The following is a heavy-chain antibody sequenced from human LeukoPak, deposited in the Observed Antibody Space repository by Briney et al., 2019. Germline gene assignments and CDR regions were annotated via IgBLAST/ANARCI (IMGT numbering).Heavy chain of an antibody. V-gene: IGHV3-9*01. CDR2: ISWNSGSM. Sequence: PGRSLRLSCAASGFTFDDYAMHWVRQAPGKGLEWVSGISWNSGSMDYADSVKGRFTISRDNAKNSLYLQMNSLRAEDTAVYYCARAGRLQYGDYVAFDYWGQGTLVTVSS. CDR1: GFTFDDYA. D-gene: IGHD4-17*01. J-gene: IGHJ4*02. CDR3: ARAGRLQYGDYVAFDY.